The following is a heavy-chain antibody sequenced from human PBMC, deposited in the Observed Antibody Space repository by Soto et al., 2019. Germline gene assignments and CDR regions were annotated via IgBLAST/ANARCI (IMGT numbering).Heavy chain of an antibody. Sequence: SETLSLTCTVSGGSISSYYWSWIRQPPGKGLEWIGYIYYSGSTNYNPSLKSRVTISVDTSKNQFSLKLSSVTAADTAVYYCARSYDFWSGYYRPFDYWGQGTLVTVSS. CDR2: IYYSGST. CDR3: ARSYDFWSGYYRPFDY. D-gene: IGHD3-3*01. V-gene: IGHV4-59*01. J-gene: IGHJ4*02. CDR1: GGSISSYY.